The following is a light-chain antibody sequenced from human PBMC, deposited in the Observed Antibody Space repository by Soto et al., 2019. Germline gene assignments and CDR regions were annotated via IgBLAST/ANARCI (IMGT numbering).Light chain of an antibody. CDR1: SSDVGSYNL. CDR3: CSYAGSSTPR. V-gene: IGLV2-23*01. CDR2: EGS. J-gene: IGLJ3*02. Sequence: LTQPASVSGSPGQSITISCTGTSSDVGSYNLVSWYQQHPGKAPKLMIYEGSKRPSGVSNRFSGSKSGNTASLTISGLQAEDEADYYCCSYAGSSTPRFGGGTKLTVL.